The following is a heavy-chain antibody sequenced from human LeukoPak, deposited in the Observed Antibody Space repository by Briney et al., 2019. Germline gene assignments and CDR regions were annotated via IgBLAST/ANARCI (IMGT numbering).Heavy chain of an antibody. D-gene: IGHD3-10*01. Sequence: ASVEVSCKASGYTFTGYYMHWVRQAPGQGLEWMGWINPNSGGTNYAQKFQGWVTMTRDTSISTAYMELSRLRSDDAAVYYCARGLNYYGSGSYRDWFDPWGQGTLVTVSS. CDR3: ARGLNYYGSGSYRDWFDP. CDR2: INPNSGGT. V-gene: IGHV1-2*04. J-gene: IGHJ5*02. CDR1: GYTFTGYY.